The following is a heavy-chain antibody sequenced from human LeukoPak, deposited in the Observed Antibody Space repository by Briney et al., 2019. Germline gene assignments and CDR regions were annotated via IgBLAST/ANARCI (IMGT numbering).Heavy chain of an antibody. V-gene: IGHV3-74*01. D-gene: IGHD6-6*01. CDR3: ARGPNSNWSGLDF. CDR2: ISPTGSTT. Sequence: GGSLRLSFTPSEFSFSGHWMHWARQLPGKGLVWVSRISPTGSTTSYADSVKGRFTVSRDNAKNTLYLQVNNLRAEDTAVYYCARGPNSNWSGLDFWGQGTLLTVSS. CDR1: EFSFSGHW. J-gene: IGHJ4*02.